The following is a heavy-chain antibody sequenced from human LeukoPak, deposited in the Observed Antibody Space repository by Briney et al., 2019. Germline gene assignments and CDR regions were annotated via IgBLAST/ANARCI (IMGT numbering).Heavy chain of an antibody. D-gene: IGHD4-17*01. CDR1: GITFSSYW. CDR2: INSDGSST. V-gene: IGHV3-74*01. J-gene: IGHJ3*02. CDR3: ATSTVTTLGAFDI. Sequence: GGSLRLSCAASGITFSSYWMHWVRQAPGKGLVWVSRINSDGSSTSYADSVKGRFTISRDNAKNALFLQMNSLRAEDTAVYYCATSTVTTLGAFDIWGQGTLVTVSS.